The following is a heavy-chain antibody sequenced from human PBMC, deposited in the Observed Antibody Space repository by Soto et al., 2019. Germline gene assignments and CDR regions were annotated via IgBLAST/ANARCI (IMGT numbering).Heavy chain of an antibody. CDR3: ARGYCSGGSCRLVDY. D-gene: IGHD2-15*01. V-gene: IGHV1-69*06. Sequence: ASVKVSCKASGCTFSSYAISWVRQAPGQGLEWMGGIIPIFGTANYAQKFQGRVTITADKSTSTAYMELSSLRSEDTAVYYCARGYCSGGSCRLVDYWGQGTLVTVS. CDR1: GCTFSSYA. J-gene: IGHJ4*02. CDR2: IIPIFGTA.